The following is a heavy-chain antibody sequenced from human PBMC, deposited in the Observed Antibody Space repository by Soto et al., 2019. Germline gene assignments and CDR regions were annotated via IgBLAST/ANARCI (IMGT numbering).Heavy chain of an antibody. CDR1: GYSFTSYW. CDR2: IYPGDSDT. D-gene: IGHD6-13*01. J-gene: IGHJ6*02. V-gene: IGHV5-51*01. CDR3: ARHLYSSSWYHYYGMDV. Sequence: GESLKISCKGSGYSFTSYWIGWVRQMPGKGLEWMGIIYPGDSDTRYSPSFQGQVTISTDKSISTAYLQWSSLKASDTAMYYCARHLYSSSWYHYYGMDVWGQGTTVTVSS.